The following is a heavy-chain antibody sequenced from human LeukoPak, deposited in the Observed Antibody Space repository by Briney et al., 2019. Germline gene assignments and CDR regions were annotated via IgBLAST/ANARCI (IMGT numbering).Heavy chain of an antibody. CDR3: ARDGTRWFGEFAGY. J-gene: IGHJ4*02. Sequence: ASVKVSCKASGYTFTGYYMHWVRQAPGQGLEWMGWINPNSGGTNYAQKLQGRVTMTTDTSTSTAYMELRSLRSDDTAVYYCARDGTRWFGEFAGYWGQGTLVTVSS. V-gene: IGHV1-2*02. CDR2: INPNSGGT. CDR1: GYTFTGYY. D-gene: IGHD3-10*01.